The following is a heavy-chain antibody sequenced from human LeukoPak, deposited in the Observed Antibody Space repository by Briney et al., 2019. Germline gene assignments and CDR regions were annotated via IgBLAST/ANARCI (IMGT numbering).Heavy chain of an antibody. J-gene: IGHJ4*02. D-gene: IGHD6-13*01. CDR1: GISFSSFG. Sequence: GGSLRLSCAASGISFSSFGMSWVRQTPEKGLEWVSTLSSTGTTFYADSVKGRFTISRANSENTLYLQMDSLTAEDTALYYCARVGYSSAWYFFNFWGRGTLVTVSS. CDR2: LSSTGTT. CDR3: ARVGYSSAWYFFNF. V-gene: IGHV3-23*01.